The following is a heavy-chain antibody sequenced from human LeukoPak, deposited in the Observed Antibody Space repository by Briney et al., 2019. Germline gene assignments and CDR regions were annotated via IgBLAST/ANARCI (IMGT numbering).Heavy chain of an antibody. V-gene: IGHV1-18*04. J-gene: IGHJ4*02. CDR2: ISAYNGNT. D-gene: IGHD3-10*01. CDR1: GYTFTGYY. Sequence: ASVKVSCKASGYTFTGYYMHWVRQAPGQGLEWMGWISAYNGNTNYAQKLQGRVTMTTDTSTSTAYMELRSLRSDDTAVYYCARGSSGSYFDYWGQGTLVTVSS. CDR3: ARGSSGSYFDY.